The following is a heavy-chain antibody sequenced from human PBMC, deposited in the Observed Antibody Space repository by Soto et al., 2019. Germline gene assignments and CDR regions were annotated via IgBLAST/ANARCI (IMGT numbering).Heavy chain of an antibody. V-gene: IGHV3-33*01. J-gene: IGHJ4*02. D-gene: IGHD2-2*01. CDR3: ARARTVVPAAKRIHYFDY. CDR1: GFTFSSYG. Sequence: PGGSLRLSCAASGFTFSSYGMHWVRQAPGKGLEWVAVIWYDGSNKYYADSVKGRFTISRDNSKNTLYLQMNSLRAEDTAVYYCARARTVVPAAKRIHYFDYWGQRTLVTVSS. CDR2: IWYDGSNK.